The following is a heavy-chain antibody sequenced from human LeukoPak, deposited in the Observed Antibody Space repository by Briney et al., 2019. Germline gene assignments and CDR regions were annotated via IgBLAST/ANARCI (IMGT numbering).Heavy chain of an antibody. CDR2: IDPSDSYT. CDR1: GYSLTSYW. J-gene: IGHJ3*02. CDR3: ARHGPVVAAFPFDI. V-gene: IGHV5-10-1*01. D-gene: IGHD2-15*01. Sequence: GESLKISCKGSGYSLTSYWISWVRQMPGKGLEWMGRIDPSDSYTNYSPSFQGHVTISADESISTAYLQWSSLKASDTAMYYCARHGPVVAAFPFDIWGQGTMVTVSS.